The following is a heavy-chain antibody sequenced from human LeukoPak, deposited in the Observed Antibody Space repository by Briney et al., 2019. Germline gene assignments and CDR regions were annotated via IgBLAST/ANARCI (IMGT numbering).Heavy chain of an antibody. J-gene: IGHJ3*01. V-gene: IGHV3-48*01. CDR1: RLTFSSYS. CDR3: ARGRGGYPD. CDR2: ISSGSSTI. D-gene: IGHD5-12*01. Sequence: GGSLRLSCAASRLTFSSYSMNWVRQAPGKGLEWISYISSGSSTIYYADSVKGRFTISRDNAKNSLYLHLSSLRAEDTAVYYCARGRGGYPDWGQGTMVTVSS.